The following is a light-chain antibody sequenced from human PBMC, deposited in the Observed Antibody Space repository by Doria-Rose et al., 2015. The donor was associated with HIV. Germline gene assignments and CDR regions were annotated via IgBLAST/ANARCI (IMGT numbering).Light chain of an antibody. V-gene: IGKV1-8*01. CDR1: QGISSY. CDR3: QQYYSYPPLT. Sequence: MTQSPSSLSASTGDRVTITCRASQGISSYLAWYQQKPGKAPKLLIYAASTLQSGVPSRSSGSGSGTDFTLTISCLQSEDFATYYCQQYYSYPPLTFGGGTKVEIK. CDR2: AAS. J-gene: IGKJ4*01.